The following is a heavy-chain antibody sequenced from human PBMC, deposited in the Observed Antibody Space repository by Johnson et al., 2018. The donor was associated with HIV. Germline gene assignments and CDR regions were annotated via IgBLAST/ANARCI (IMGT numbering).Heavy chain of an antibody. D-gene: IGHD6-19*01. J-gene: IGHJ3*02. V-gene: IGHV3-9*01. CDR3: AKDLRFSSGQWLVQVGAFDI. CDR1: GFTFDDYA. CDR2: ISWISGTI. Sequence: VQLVESGGGLEQPGRSLRLSCEASGFTFDDYAMHWVRQAPGKGLEWVSGISWISGTIGYADSVKGRFTISRDNAKKSLYLQMDSLRAEDSALYYCAKDLRFSSGQWLVQVGAFDIWGQGTMVTVSS.